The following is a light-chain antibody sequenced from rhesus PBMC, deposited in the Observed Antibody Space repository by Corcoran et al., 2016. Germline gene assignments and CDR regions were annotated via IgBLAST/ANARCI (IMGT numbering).Light chain of an antibody. CDR2: YAN. J-gene: IGKJ2*01. Sequence: DIQMTQSPSSLSASVGDRVTITCRASQGISSYLNWSQQKPGKDPKLLIHYANRLESGVPSRFSGSESGTEFTLIISSLQPEDVATYYCQQYNSLPYSFGQGTKVEIK. CDR1: QGISSY. CDR3: QQYNSLPYS. V-gene: IGKV1-32*01.